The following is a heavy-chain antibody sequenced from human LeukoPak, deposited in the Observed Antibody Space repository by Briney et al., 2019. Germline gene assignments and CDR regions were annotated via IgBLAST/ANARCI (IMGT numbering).Heavy chain of an antibody. J-gene: IGHJ6*04. V-gene: IGHV3-48*03. Sequence: GGSLRLSCAASGFTFSSYEMNWVRQAPGKGLEWVSYISSSGSTIYYADSVKGRFTISRDNAKNSLYLQMNSLRAEDTAVYYCARGPTMKMDVWGKGTTVTASS. CDR3: ARGPTMKMDV. CDR1: GFTFSSYE. CDR2: ISSSGSTI. D-gene: IGHD3-22*01.